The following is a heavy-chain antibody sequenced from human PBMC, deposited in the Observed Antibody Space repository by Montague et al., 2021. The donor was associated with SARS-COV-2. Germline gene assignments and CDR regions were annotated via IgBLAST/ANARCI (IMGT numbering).Heavy chain of an antibody. Sequence: SLRLSCAASGLTFRTYAMTWVRLAPGKGLEWVAGISDDGRSAYYGGSVEGRVTISRDNSKNALYLQMNSLRAEDTAIYYCAKVVAPEVWSITSWFGMDVWGQGTTVTVSS. CDR3: AKVVAPEVWSITSWFGMDV. CDR2: ISDDGRSA. V-gene: IGHV3-23*01. D-gene: IGHD2-2*01. CDR1: GLTFRTYA. J-gene: IGHJ6*02.